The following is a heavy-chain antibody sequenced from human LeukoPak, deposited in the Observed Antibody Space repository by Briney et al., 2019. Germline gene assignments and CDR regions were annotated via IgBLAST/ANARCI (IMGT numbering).Heavy chain of an antibody. V-gene: IGHV3-30*18. CDR1: GFTFSSYG. J-gene: IGHJ5*02. Sequence: GGSLRLSCAASGFTFSSYGMHWVRQAPGKGLEWVAVISYDGGNKYYADSVKGRFTISRDNSKNTLYLQMNSLRAEDTAVYYCAKEGLGYYDYVWGSYRSNWFDPWGQGTLVTVSS. CDR2: ISYDGGNK. D-gene: IGHD3-16*02. CDR3: AKEGLGYYDYVWGSYRSNWFDP.